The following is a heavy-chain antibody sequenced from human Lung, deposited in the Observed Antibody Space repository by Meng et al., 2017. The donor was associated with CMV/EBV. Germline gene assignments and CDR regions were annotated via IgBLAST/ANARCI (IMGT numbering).Heavy chain of an antibody. CDR2: ITWDGIST. D-gene: IGHD3-22*01. CDR1: GFSFDDYA. CDR3: AKDNDYDSSGYYFDY. Sequence: ESXKISXAASGFSFDDYAMHWVRQAPGKGLEWVSLITWDGISTYYADSVKGRFTISRDNSKNFLYLEMHSLRAEDSAFYYCAKDNDYDSSGYYFDYWGQGXLVTVSS. J-gene: IGHJ4*02. V-gene: IGHV3-43D*04.